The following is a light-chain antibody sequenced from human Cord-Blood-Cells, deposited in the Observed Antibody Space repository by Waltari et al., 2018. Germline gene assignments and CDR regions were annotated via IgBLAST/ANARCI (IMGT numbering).Light chain of an antibody. CDR2: EGS. V-gene: IGLV2-23*01. CDR1: SRDVGSYNL. CDR3: CSDAGSYVV. Sequence: HSALTQPASVSGSPGQSITISCTGTSRDVGSYNLVSWYQQHPGKAPNLMIYEGSKRPSGVSNRFSGSKSGNTASLTISGLQAEDEADYYCCSDAGSYVVFGGGTKLTVL. J-gene: IGLJ2*01.